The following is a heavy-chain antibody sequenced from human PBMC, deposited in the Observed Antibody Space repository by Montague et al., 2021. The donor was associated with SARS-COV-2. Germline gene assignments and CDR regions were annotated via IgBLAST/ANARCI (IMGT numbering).Heavy chain of an antibody. CDR3: ARGSGCSGGSCYSEWDAYYRYGMDV. V-gene: IGHV4-34*01. Sequence: SETLSLTCAVYGGSFSGYYWSWIRHPPGKGLEWIGEINHSGSTNYNPSLKSQVTISVDTSKNQFYFKLSSGTAADTAVYYCARGSGCSGGSCYSEWDAYYRYGMDVWGQGTTVTVSS. CDR2: INHSGST. D-gene: IGHD2-15*01. CDR1: GGSFSGYY. J-gene: IGHJ6*02.